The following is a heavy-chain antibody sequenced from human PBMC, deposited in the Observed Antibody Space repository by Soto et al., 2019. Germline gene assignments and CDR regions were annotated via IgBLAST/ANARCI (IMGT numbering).Heavy chain of an antibody. CDR1: GFTFSSYS. CDR3: ARDGVEDDFWSGYSPYYYYYGMDV. Sequence: XGSLILSCSAAGFTFSSYSMNWVRQAPGKGLDWVSSISSSSSYIYYADSVKGRFTISRDNAKNSLYLQMNSLRAEDTAVYYCARDGVEDDFWSGYSPYYYYYGMDVWGQGTTVTVSS. J-gene: IGHJ6*02. D-gene: IGHD3-3*01. V-gene: IGHV3-21*01. CDR2: ISSSSSYI.